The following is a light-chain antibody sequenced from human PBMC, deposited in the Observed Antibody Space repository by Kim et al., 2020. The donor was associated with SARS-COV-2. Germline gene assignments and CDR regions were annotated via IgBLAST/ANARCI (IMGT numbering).Light chain of an antibody. J-gene: IGLJ3*02. CDR1: TSDVGVYNY. V-gene: IGLV2-11*01. Sequence: QSALTQPLSVSGSPGQSVTISCTGTTSDVGVYNYVSWYQHHPGKAPKLMIYDVSKWPSGVPDRFSGSKSGNTASLTISGLQPEDEADYYCCSYAGSSTWVFGGGTQLTVL. CDR2: DVS. CDR3: CSYAGSSTWV.